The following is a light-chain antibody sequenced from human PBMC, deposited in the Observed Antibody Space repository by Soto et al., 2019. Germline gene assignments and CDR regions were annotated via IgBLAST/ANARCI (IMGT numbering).Light chain of an antibody. Sequence: DIQLTQSPSFLSASVGDRVTITCRASQGISSYLAWYQQKPGKAPKLLIYAASTLQSGVPSRFSGSGSGTEFTLTISSLQPEDFATYYCQRLNSYPATFGQGTKLEIK. J-gene: IGKJ2*01. CDR2: AAS. CDR3: QRLNSYPAT. CDR1: QGISSY. V-gene: IGKV1-9*01.